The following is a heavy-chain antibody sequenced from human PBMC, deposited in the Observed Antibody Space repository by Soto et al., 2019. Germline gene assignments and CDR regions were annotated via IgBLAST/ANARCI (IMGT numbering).Heavy chain of an antibody. Sequence: QVQLVESGGGVVQPGRSLRLSCAASGFTFSSYGMHWVRQAPGKGLEWVAVIWYDGSNKYYADSVKGRFTISRDNSKNTLYLQMNSLRAEDTAVCYCARDRGPEGFDYWGQGSLVTVSS. V-gene: IGHV3-33*01. CDR2: IWYDGSNK. D-gene: IGHD3-10*01. CDR3: ARDRGPEGFDY. J-gene: IGHJ4*02. CDR1: GFTFSSYG.